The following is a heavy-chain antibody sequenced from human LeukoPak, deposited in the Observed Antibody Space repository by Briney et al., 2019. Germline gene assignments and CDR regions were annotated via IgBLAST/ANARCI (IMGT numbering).Heavy chain of an antibody. J-gene: IGHJ4*02. V-gene: IGHV4-39*07. CDR3: ARGGVYSNYVFDY. CDR1: GGSISSSSYY. D-gene: IGHD4-11*01. Sequence: SETLSLTCTVSGGSISSSSYYWGWIRLPPGKGLEWIGSIYYSGSTYYNPSLKSRVTISVDTSKNQFSLKLSSVTAADTAVYYCARGGVYSNYVFDYWGQGTLVTVSS. CDR2: IYYSGST.